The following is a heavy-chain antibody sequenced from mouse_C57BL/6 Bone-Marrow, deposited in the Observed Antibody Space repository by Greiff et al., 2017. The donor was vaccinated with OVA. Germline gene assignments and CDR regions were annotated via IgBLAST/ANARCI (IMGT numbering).Heavy chain of an antibody. Sequence: VQLQQSGAELARPGASVKMSCKASGYTFTSYTMHWVKQRPGQGLEWIGYINPSSGYTKYNQKFKDKATLTVDTSSSTAYMQLNSLASEDSAVYYCASAVFAYWGQGTLVTVSA. V-gene: IGHV1-4*01. CDR1: GYTFTSYT. CDR2: INPSSGYT. CDR3: ASAVFAY. J-gene: IGHJ3*01.